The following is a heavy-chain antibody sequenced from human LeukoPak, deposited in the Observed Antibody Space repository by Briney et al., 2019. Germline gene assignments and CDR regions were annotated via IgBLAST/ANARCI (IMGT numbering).Heavy chain of an antibody. CDR2: IYDTGST. CDR1: GGSITRYY. V-gene: IGHV4-59*08. D-gene: IGHD6-19*01. J-gene: IGHJ3*02. CDR3: ARRSKAVAGLAFDI. Sequence: SETLSLTCTVSGGSITRYYWSWIRQLPGKRLEWLGYIYDTGSTNYNPSLKSRVTISVDTSKNHFSLKLSSVTAADTAVYYCARRSKAVAGLAFDIWGRGTMVTVSS.